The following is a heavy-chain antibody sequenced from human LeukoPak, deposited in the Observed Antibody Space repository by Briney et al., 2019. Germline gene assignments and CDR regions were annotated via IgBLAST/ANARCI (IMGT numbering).Heavy chain of an antibody. CDR1: GGSISSYY. J-gene: IGHJ5*02. CDR3: ARDAYSNYDILTGYGDNWFDP. V-gene: IGHV4-39*07. CDR2: IYYSGST. D-gene: IGHD3-9*01. Sequence: SETLSLTCTVSGGSISSYYWGWIRQPPGKGLEWIGSIYYSGSTYYNPSLESRVTISVDTSKNQFSLKLSSVTAADTAVYYCARDAYSNYDILTGYGDNWFDPWGQGTLVTVSS.